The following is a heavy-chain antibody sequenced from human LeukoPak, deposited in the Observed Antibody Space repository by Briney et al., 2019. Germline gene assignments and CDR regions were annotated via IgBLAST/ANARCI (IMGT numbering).Heavy chain of an antibody. CDR1: GYTFTSYG. CDR3: ARDLGWNDQLNWFDP. J-gene: IGHJ5*02. Sequence: GASVKVSCKASGYTFTSYGISWVRQAPGQGLEWMGWINAYNGNTNYAQKLQGRVTMTTDTSTSTAYMELRSLRSDDTAVYYCARDLGWNDQLNWFDPWGRGTLVTVSS. CDR2: INAYNGNT. V-gene: IGHV1-18*01. D-gene: IGHD1-1*01.